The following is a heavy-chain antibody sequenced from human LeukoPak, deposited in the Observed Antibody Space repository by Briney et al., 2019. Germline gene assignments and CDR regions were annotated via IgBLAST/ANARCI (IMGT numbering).Heavy chain of an antibody. D-gene: IGHD3-10*01. J-gene: IGHJ4*02. V-gene: IGHV3-21*04. CDR3: ASTSYNSGNYYLGY. Sequence: GGSLRLSCAASGVDFSSHGMNWVRQAPGKGLEWVSYISDSSSYIYYAESVRGRFTISRDNSKNTLYLQMNSLRAEDTAVYYCASTSYNSGNYYLGYWGQGTLVTVSS. CDR1: GVDFSSHG. CDR2: ISDSSSYI.